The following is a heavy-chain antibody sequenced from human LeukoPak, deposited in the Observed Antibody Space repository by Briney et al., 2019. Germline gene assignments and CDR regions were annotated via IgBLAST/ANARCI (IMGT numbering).Heavy chain of an antibody. CDR3: AKRGPIYSSSPGNYFDY. Sequence: GGSLRLSCAASGFTFSSYAMSWVRQAPGKGLEWVSAISGSGGSTYYADSVKGRFTISRDNSKNTLYLQMNSLRAEDTAVYYCAKRGPIYSSSPGNYFDYWGQGTLVTVSS. V-gene: IGHV3-23*01. D-gene: IGHD6-6*01. CDR2: ISGSGGST. CDR1: GFTFSSYA. J-gene: IGHJ4*02.